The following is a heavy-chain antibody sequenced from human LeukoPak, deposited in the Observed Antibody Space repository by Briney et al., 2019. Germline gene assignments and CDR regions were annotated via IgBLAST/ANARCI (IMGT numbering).Heavy chain of an antibody. J-gene: IGHJ4*02. CDR3: AKDAKYQLPSYYFDY. CDR2: ITDSGGDT. CDR1: GFIFKRYA. D-gene: IGHD2-2*01. Sequence: GGSLRLSCVASGFIFKRYAMTWVRQAPGKGLEWVSAITDSGGDTYHADSVKGRFTISRDNSKSTLYMQMNSLRAEDTAVYYCAKDAKYQLPSYYFDYWGQGTLVTVSS. V-gene: IGHV3-23*01.